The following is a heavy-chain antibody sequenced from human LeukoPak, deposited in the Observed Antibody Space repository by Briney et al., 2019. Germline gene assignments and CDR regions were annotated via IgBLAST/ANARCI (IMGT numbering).Heavy chain of an antibody. CDR1: GFTFSSYG. CDR2: IRSKAYGGTT. V-gene: IGHV3-49*04. J-gene: IGHJ3*02. Sequence: GGSLRLSCAASGFTFSSYGMSWVRQAPGKGLEWVGFIRSKAYGGTTKNAASVKGRFTISRDDSRSIAYLQMNSLRTDDTAVYYCTRRYNYDSSGYYYVRDAFDIWGQGTMVTVSS. CDR3: TRRYNYDSSGYYYVRDAFDI. D-gene: IGHD3-22*01.